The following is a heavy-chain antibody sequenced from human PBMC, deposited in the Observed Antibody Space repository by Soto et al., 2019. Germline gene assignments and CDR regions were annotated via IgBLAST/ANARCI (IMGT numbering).Heavy chain of an antibody. CDR2: IKEDGSEK. D-gene: IGHD7-27*01. CDR1: GFTFSSFW. J-gene: IGHJ4*02. V-gene: IGHV3-7*04. Sequence: GGSLRLSCAASGFTFSSFWMSWVRQAPGRGLEWVGNIKEDGSEKYYVDSVNGRFTVSRDNAKNSLYLQMNSLRAEDTAVYYCARDTWAHKEDYWGQGT. CDR3: ARDTWAHKEDY.